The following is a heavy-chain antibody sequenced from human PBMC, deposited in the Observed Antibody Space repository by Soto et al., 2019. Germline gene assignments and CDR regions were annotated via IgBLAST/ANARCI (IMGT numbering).Heavy chain of an antibody. J-gene: IGHJ5*02. CDR3: ARTTKWLRLGGWFDP. D-gene: IGHD5-12*01. Sequence: XDTLSVTRPCFGGSISSSIYYLGLVRQPPGKGLEGIGSIYYSGSTYYNPSLKSRVTISVDTSKNQFSLKLSSVTAADTAVYYCARTTKWLRLGGWFDPWGQGTLVTVSS. V-gene: IGHV4-39*01. CDR1: GGSISSSIYY. CDR2: IYYSGST.